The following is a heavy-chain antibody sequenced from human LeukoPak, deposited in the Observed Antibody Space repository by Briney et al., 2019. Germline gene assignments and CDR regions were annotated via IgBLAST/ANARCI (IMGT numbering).Heavy chain of an antibody. CDR3: GRGYYDSSGYSPRSSFDY. Sequence: GGSLRLSCAVSGLSFSSYSMNWVRHAPGKGLGWVSSISSNSSYIYYADSVKGRFTIFRDNAKNSLFLQVNSLTAEETAVYYCGRGYYDSSGYSPRSSFDYWGQGTLVTVSS. CDR1: GLSFSSYS. V-gene: IGHV3-21*01. J-gene: IGHJ4*02. CDR2: ISSNSSYI. D-gene: IGHD3-22*01.